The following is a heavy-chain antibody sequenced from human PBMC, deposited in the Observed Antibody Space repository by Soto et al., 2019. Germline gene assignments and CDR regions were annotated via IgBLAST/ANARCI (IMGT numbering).Heavy chain of an antibody. CDR3: ARGRWIQLWPDAFDI. J-gene: IGHJ3*02. V-gene: IGHV4-30-4*01. D-gene: IGHD5-18*01. Sequence: SETLSLTCTVSGGSISSGDYYWSWIRQPPGKGLEWIGYIYYSGSTYYNPSLKSRVTISVDTSKNQFSLKLSSVTAADTAVYYCARGRWIQLWPDAFDIWGQGTMVTVS. CDR2: IYYSGST. CDR1: GGSISSGDYY.